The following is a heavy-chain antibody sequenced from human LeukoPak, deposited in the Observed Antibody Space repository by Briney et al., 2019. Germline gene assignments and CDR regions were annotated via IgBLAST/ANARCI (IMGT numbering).Heavy chain of an antibody. CDR2: IYYSGST. CDR3: ARYRDYIDYQYAFDI. CDR1: GSSISSSNW. Sequence: SDTLSLTCAVSGSSISSSNWWGWIRQPPGKGLEWIGYIYYSGSTYYNPSLKSRVTISGDTSNNQFSLKLSSVTAADTAMYYCARYRDYIDYQYAFDIWGQGTMVTVSS. D-gene: IGHD4-11*01. V-gene: IGHV4-28*01. J-gene: IGHJ3*02.